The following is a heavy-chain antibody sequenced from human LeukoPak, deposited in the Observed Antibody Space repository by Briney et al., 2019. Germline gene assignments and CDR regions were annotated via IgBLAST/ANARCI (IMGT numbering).Heavy chain of an antibody. D-gene: IGHD6-13*01. Sequence: GGSLRLSCVASGFTFSDAWMAWVRRAPGKGLEWVANTKEDGGVKNYVDSVRGRFTISRDNAKKSLFLQMNSLRAEDSAVYYCARDRAYSSFDYWGQGTLVTVSS. CDR1: GFTFSDAW. V-gene: IGHV3-7*01. J-gene: IGHJ4*02. CDR3: ARDRAYSSFDY. CDR2: TKEDGGVK.